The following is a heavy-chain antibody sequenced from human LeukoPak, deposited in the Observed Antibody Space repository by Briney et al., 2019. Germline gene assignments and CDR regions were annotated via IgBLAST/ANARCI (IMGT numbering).Heavy chain of an antibody. CDR1: GYTFTSYY. J-gene: IGHJ6*03. CDR2: FNPSGGST. Sequence: ASVKVSCKASGYTFTSYYIHWVRQAPGQGLEWMGMFNPSGGSTTYAQDFQGRITMTRDTSTSTVYMELSSLRSEDTAVYYCARRVGWGSGGYMDVWGKGTTVTISS. D-gene: IGHD3-10*01. V-gene: IGHV1-46*01. CDR3: ARRVGWGSGGYMDV.